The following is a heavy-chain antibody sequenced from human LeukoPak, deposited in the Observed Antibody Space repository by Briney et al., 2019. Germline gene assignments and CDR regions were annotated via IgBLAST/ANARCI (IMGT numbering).Heavy chain of an antibody. Sequence: GGSLRLSCAPSAFTFSRYGMHWVRQAPGKGLEWVALISQDGNKKYYADSVKGRFTISRDNSENRLDLQMNSLRAEDTAVYYCASGRLGHCSRTNCYDDDFDIWGQGTMVTVSS. CDR1: AFTFSRYG. D-gene: IGHD2-2*01. V-gene: IGHV3-30*03. J-gene: IGHJ3*02. CDR3: ASGRLGHCSRTNCYDDDFDI. CDR2: ISQDGNKK.